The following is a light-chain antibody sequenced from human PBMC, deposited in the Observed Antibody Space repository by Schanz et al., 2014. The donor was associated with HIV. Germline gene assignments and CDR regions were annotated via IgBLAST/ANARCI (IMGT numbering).Light chain of an antibody. CDR2: GAS. CDR3: QQYGSSPRTLT. CDR1: QNVNTN. V-gene: IGKV3-20*01. J-gene: IGKJ4*01. Sequence: EIVMTQSPATLSVSPGERATLSCRATQNVNTNLAWYQRKPGQAPRVLIYGASTRASGIPDRFSGSGSGTDFTLTISRLEPEDFAVYYCQQYGSSPRTLTFGGGTKVEIK.